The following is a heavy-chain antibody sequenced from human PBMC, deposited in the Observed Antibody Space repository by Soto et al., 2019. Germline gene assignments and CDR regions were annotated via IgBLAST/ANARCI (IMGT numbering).Heavy chain of an antibody. CDR2: IYYSGST. D-gene: IGHD3-10*01. V-gene: IGHV4-59*08. CDR1: GGSISSYY. CDR3: ATQVPGPYGSGSYFDY. J-gene: IGHJ4*02. Sequence: QVQLQESGPGLVKPSETLSLTYTVSGGSISSYYWSWIRQPPGKGLEWVGYIYYSGSTNYNPSLRGRVCIAGATSRSQFALKVRALTAAATAVYYLATQVPGPYGSGSYFDYWGQGTLVTVS.